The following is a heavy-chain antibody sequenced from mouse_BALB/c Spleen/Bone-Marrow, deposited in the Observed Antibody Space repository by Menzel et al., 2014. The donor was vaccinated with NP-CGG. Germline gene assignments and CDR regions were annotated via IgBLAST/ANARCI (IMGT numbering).Heavy chain of an antibody. CDR3: ARHDGYRTWFAY. V-gene: IGHV5-12*02. Sequence: EVQLVESGGGLVQPGGSLKLSCATSGFTFXDYYMYWVRQTPEKRLEWVAYISNGGGSTYYPDTVKGRFTISRDNAKNTLYLQMSRLKFEDTAMYYCARHDGYRTWFAYWGQGTLVTVSA. J-gene: IGHJ3*01. CDR2: ISNGGGST. D-gene: IGHD2-3*01. CDR1: GFTFXDYY.